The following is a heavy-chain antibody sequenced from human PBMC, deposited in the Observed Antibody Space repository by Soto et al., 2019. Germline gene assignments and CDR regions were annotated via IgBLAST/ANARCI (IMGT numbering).Heavy chain of an antibody. CDR1: GGSFSNFG. CDR3: ARDRSTLDAFDI. CDR2: INPSGGST. V-gene: IGHV1-46*01. Sequence: GASVKVSCKASGGSFSNFGISWVRQAPGQGLEWMGIINPSGGSTSYAQKFQGRVTMTRDTSTSTVYMELSSLRSEDTAVYYCARDRSTLDAFDIWGQGTMVTVS. D-gene: IGHD2-2*01. J-gene: IGHJ3*02.